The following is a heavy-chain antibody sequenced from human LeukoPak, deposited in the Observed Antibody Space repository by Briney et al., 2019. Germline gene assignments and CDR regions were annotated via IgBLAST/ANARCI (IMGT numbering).Heavy chain of an antibody. Sequence: ASVKVSCKASGYTFTSYAMHWVRQAPGQRLEWMGWINAGNGNTKYSQKFQGRVTITRDTSASTAYMELSSLRSEDTAVYYCAREGLRLGELSPHYYYYYSMDVWGQGTTVTVSS. CDR2: INAGNGNT. CDR1: GYTFTSYA. D-gene: IGHD3-16*02. CDR3: AREGLRLGELSPHYYYYYSMDV. V-gene: IGHV1-3*01. J-gene: IGHJ6*02.